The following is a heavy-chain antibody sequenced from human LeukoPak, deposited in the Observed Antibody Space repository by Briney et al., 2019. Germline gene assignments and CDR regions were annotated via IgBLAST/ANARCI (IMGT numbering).Heavy chain of an antibody. Sequence: PGGSLRLSCTASGFTFGDYLMSWFRQAPGKGLEWIGFISGGTTEYAASVKGRFTISRDDSTSIAYLQMNSLTTEDTAVYYCSRGSGWSSVYWGQGTLVTVSS. CDR1: GFTFGDYL. CDR2: ISGGTT. CDR3: SRGSGWSSVY. J-gene: IGHJ4*02. V-gene: IGHV3-49*03. D-gene: IGHD6-19*01.